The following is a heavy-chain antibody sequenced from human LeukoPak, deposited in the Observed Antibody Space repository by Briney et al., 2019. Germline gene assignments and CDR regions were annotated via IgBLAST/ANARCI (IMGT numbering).Heavy chain of an antibody. D-gene: IGHD3-22*01. V-gene: IGHV3-11*04. CDR2: ISSSGSTI. J-gene: IGHJ4*02. CDR1: GFTFSDYY. Sequence: GGSLRLSCAASGFTFSDYYMSWIRQAPGKGLEWVSYISSSGSTIYYADSVKGRFTISRDNAKISLYLQMNSLRAEDTAVYYCARDRYRYDSRPYYFDYWGQGTLVTVSS. CDR3: ARDRYRYDSRPYYFDY.